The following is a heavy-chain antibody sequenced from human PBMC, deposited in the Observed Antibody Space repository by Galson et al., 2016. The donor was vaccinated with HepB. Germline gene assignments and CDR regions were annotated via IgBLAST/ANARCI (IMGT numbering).Heavy chain of an antibody. Sequence: SETLSLTCSVSGGSISGYYWSWIRQPPGKGLEWIGYVYSSGGAKYNPSLKSRVTISVDTSNNQFSLKLTSVTTADTAIYYCARETPPGAATGLFDSWSQGTLVTVSS. V-gene: IGHV4-59*01. CDR2: VYSSGGA. CDR1: GGSISGYY. CDR3: ARETPPGAATGLFDS. J-gene: IGHJ4*02. D-gene: IGHD2-15*01.